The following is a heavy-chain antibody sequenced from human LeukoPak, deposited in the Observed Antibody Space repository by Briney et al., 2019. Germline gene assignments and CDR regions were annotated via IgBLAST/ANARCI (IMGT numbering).Heavy chain of an antibody. Sequence: GGSPRLSCAASRFTFSSYSMNWVRQAPGKGLEWVSSISSSSSYIYYADSVKGRFTISRDNAKNSLYLQMNSLRAEDTAVYYCARGHRHYYDSSGYHTQYFDYWGQGTLVTVSS. V-gene: IGHV3-21*01. CDR3: ARGHRHYYDSSGYHTQYFDY. D-gene: IGHD3-22*01. J-gene: IGHJ4*02. CDR2: ISSSSSYI. CDR1: RFTFSSYS.